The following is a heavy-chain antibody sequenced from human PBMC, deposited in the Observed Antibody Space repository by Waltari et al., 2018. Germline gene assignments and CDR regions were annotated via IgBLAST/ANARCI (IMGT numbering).Heavy chain of an antibody. Sequence: QVQLQESGPGLVTPPDTLSLPCTASGYASSSGDYWGWIRQPPGTGLEWIGSIYHSGSTYYNPSLKSRVTISVDTSKNQFSLKLSSVTAADTAVYYCARVRDGHDVDYWGQGTLVTVSS. V-gene: IGHV4-38-2*02. CDR3: ARVRDGHDVDY. D-gene: IGHD2-8*01. J-gene: IGHJ4*02. CDR1: GYASSSGDY. CDR2: IYHSGST.